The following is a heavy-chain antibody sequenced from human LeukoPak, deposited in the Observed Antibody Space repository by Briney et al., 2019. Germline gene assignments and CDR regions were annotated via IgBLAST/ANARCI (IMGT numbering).Heavy chain of an antibody. Sequence: INSDGSSTRSADSVKGRFTISRDNAKNTLYLQMNSLRAEDTAVYYCARPGGSGSNWHFDNWGQGTLVTVSS. D-gene: IGHD1-26*01. CDR2: INSDGSST. J-gene: IGHJ4*02. CDR3: ARPGGSGSNWHFDN. V-gene: IGHV3-74*01.